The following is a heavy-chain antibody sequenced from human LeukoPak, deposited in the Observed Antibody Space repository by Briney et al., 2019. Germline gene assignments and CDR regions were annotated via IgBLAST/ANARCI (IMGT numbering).Heavy chain of an antibody. D-gene: IGHD2-15*01. J-gene: IGHJ5*02. CDR1: GYTFPSYY. V-gene: IGHV1-46*01. Sequence: GASVKVSCKASGYTFPSYYIYWVRQAPGQRLDWMGIINPSGGSTSYAQKFQGRVTMTRDTSTSTVYMELSSLRSEDTAVYYCARDDGGIVEGQNWFDPWGQGTLVTVSS. CDR2: INPSGGST. CDR3: ARDDGGIVEGQNWFDP.